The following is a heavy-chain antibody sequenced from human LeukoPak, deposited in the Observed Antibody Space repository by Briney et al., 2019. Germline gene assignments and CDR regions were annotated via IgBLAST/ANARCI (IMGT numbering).Heavy chain of an antibody. Sequence: SETLSLTCAVYGGSFRGYYWSWIRQPPGRGLEWIGEINHRGSTNYNPSLKSRVTISVDTSKNQFSLKLSSVTAADTAVYYCARVRVLWFGESLYFDYWGQGTLVTVSS. CDR1: GGSFRGYY. D-gene: IGHD3-10*01. V-gene: IGHV4-34*01. CDR2: INHRGST. J-gene: IGHJ4*02. CDR3: ARVRVLWFGESLYFDY.